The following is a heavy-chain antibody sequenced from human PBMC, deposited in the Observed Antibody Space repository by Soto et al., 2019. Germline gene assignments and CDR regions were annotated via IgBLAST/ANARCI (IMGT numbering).Heavy chain of an antibody. Sequence: QVPLVQSGAEVKKPGASVKVSCKASGYTFTNYDINWVRQATGQGLEWMGWMNPNSGNTGYAQKFQGRVTMTRSNSVSTAYMELTGLRFEDTAIYYCARGHNYFDSSGYYGDWGQGTLVTVSS. CDR1: GYTFTNYD. V-gene: IGHV1-8*01. J-gene: IGHJ4*02. D-gene: IGHD3-22*01. CDR2: MNPNSGNT. CDR3: ARGHNYFDSSGYYGD.